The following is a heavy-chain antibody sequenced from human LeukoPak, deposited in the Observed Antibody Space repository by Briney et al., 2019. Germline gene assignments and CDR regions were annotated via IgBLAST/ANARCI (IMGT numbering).Heavy chain of an antibody. V-gene: IGHV4-59*11. Sequence: PSETLSLTCTVSGDSITSHYWGWIWQPPGKGLEWIGYIYYSGNTNYNPSLKSRVTISVDTSKNQFFLKLTSVTGADTAVYYCARSHYYYYMDVWGKGTTVTVSS. CDR2: IYYSGNT. CDR1: GDSITSHY. J-gene: IGHJ6*03. CDR3: ARSHYYYYMDV.